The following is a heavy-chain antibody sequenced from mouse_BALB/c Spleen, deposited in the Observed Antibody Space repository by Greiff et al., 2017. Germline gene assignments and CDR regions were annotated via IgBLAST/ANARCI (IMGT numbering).Heavy chain of an antibody. D-gene: IGHD2-3*01. CDR3: TRPDGYYEDAMDY. Sequence: AQLQQSGTVLARPGASVKMSCKASGYTFTSYWMHWVKQRPGQGLEWIGAIYPGNSDTSYNQKFKGKAKLTAVTSTSTAYMELSSLTNEDSAVYYCTRPDGYYEDAMDYWGQGTSVTVSS. J-gene: IGHJ4*01. CDR1: GYTFTSYW. CDR2: IYPGNSDT. V-gene: IGHV1-5*01.